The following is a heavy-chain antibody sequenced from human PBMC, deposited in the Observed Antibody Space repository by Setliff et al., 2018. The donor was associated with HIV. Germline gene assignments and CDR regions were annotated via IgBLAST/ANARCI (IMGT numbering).Heavy chain of an antibody. J-gene: IGHJ4*02. CDR3: ARVGYYDSSGYYPFDY. V-gene: IGHV1-8*02. CDR1: GGTFSSYA. Sequence: ASVKVSCKASGGTFSSYAISWVRQAPGQGLEWMGGFDPDDGETISAQKFQGGVTMTRNTSISTAYMELSSLRSEDTAVYYCARVGYYDSSGYYPFDYWGQGTLVTVSS. D-gene: IGHD3-22*01. CDR2: FDPDDGET.